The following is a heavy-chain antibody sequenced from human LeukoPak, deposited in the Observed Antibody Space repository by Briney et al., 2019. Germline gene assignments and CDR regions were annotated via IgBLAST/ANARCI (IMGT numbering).Heavy chain of an antibody. CDR3: SRFSYYYDSDYTFDI. J-gene: IGHJ3*02. D-gene: IGHD3-22*01. CDR1: GGSFRGYF. V-gene: IGHV4-34*01. Sequence: SETLSLTCAVYGGSFRGYFWNWIRQPPGKGLEWIGEINHNGITNYNPSLKSRVTISLDTSKNQFSLRLNPVTAADTAVYYCSRFSYYYDSDYTFDIWGQGTMVTVS. CDR2: INHNGIT.